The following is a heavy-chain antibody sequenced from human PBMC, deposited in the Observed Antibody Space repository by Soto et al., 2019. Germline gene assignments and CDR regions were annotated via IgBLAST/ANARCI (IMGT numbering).Heavy chain of an antibody. CDR1: GGTFSSYT. V-gene: IGHV1-69*02. CDR2: IIPILGIA. D-gene: IGHD3-22*01. CDR3: ASDRPQVLAHY. Sequence: QVQLVQSGAEVKKPGSSVKVSCKASGGTFSSYTISWVRQAPGQGLEWMGRIIPILGIANYAQKFQGRVTITADKSTSTANMELSSLRSEDTAVYYCASDRPQVLAHYWGQGTLVTVSS. J-gene: IGHJ4*02.